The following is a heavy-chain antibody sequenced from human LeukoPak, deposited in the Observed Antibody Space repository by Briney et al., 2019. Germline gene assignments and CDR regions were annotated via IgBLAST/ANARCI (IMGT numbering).Heavy chain of an antibody. D-gene: IGHD6-13*01. J-gene: IGHJ5*02. CDR3: ARDRYSSSWYSS. CDR1: GFTFSSYG. Sequence: GGSLRLSCAASGFTFSSYGMHWVRQAPGKGLEWVAFIRYDGSNKYYADSVKGRFTISRDNSKNTLYLQMNSLRAEDTAVYYCARDRYSSSWYSSWGQGTLVTVSS. CDR2: IRYDGSNK. V-gene: IGHV3-30*02.